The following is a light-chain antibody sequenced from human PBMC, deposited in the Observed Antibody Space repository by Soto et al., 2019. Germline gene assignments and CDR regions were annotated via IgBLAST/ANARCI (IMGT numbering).Light chain of an antibody. V-gene: IGKV3-15*01. CDR2: SAS. CDR1: QSISDT. J-gene: IGKJ1*01. Sequence: EIVMTQSPATLSVSTGERATLSCRASQSISDTLAWYQQKPGQAPRLLIYSASRRATGFPARFSGSGSGTDFTLTISSLQSEDFAVYYCQQCNNWPWTFGQGTKVEIK. CDR3: QQCNNWPWT.